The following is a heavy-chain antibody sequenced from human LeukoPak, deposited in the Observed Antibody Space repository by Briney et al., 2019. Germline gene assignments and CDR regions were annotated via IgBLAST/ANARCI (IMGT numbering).Heavy chain of an antibody. CDR3: ARIGPYYGLGGHYYFDH. Sequence: PGGSLRLSCAASGFTVSSNYMSWVRQGPGEGLEWVSVIYLGGGTYYADSVKGRFTISRDNSKNTLHLQMNSLRAEDTAVYFCARIGPYYGLGGHYYFDHWGQGTLVTVSS. CDR1: GFTVSSNY. D-gene: IGHD3-10*01. CDR2: IYLGGGT. J-gene: IGHJ4*02. V-gene: IGHV3-66*01.